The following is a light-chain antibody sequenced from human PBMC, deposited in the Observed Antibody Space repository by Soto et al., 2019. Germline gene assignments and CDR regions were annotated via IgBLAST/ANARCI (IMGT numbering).Light chain of an antibody. CDR1: QSISSW. Sequence: DIQMTQSPSTLSSCVGDRVTITCRASQSISSWLAWYQQKPGKAPKLLIYDASSLESGVPSRFSGSGSGTEFTLTISSLQPDDFATYYCQQYNSYSGTFGQGTKVDIK. V-gene: IGKV1-5*01. J-gene: IGKJ1*01. CDR2: DAS. CDR3: QQYNSYSGT.